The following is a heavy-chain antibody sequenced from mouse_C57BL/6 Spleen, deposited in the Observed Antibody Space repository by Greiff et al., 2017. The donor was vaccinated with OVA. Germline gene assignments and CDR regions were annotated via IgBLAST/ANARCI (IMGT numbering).Heavy chain of an antibody. CDR1: GFTFSSYA. J-gene: IGHJ2*01. D-gene: IGHD1-1*02. CDR3: ARDTGNYLDY. CDR2: ISDGGSYT. Sequence: EVKVVESGGGLVKPGGSLKLSCAASGFTFSSYAMSWVRQTPEKRLEWVATISDGGSYTYYPDNVKGRFTISRDNAKNNLYLQMSHLKSEDTAMYYCARDTGNYLDYWGQGTTLTVSS. V-gene: IGHV5-4*01.